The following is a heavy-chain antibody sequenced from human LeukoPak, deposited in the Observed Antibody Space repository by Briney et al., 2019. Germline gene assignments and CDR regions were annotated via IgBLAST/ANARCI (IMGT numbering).Heavy chain of an antibody. CDR1: GFSLSSFE. CDR3: ARDLIGWSLDP. J-gene: IGHJ5*02. CDR2: IDNDGWAT. V-gene: IGHV3-48*03. Sequence: LPGGSLRLSCAASGFSLSSFEMNWVRQAPGKGLEWIAYIDNDGWATSYYADSVKGRFTITRDDAKSSLYLQMDSLTVEDTAVYYCARDLIGWSLDPWGQGTLVTVSS. D-gene: IGHD2-2*03.